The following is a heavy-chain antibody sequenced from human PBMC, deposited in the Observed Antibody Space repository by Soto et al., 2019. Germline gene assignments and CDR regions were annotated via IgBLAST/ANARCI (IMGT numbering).Heavy chain of an antibody. V-gene: IGHV4-59*03. J-gene: IGHJ5*02. D-gene: IGHD3-10*01. CDR2: IYYSGST. CDR1: GGSINNFY. Sequence: SETLSLTCTVSGGSINNFYWSWIRQPPGKGLEWIGYIYYSGSTHYSPSLKSRVTISVDTSKNQFSLKLSSVTAADTALSYCAGSRWSGAELWFDPWGQGTLVTVAS. CDR3: AGSRWSGAELWFDP.